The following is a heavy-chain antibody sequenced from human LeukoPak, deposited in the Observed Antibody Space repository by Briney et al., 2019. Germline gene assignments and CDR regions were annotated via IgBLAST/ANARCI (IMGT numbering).Heavy chain of an antibody. CDR2: ISAYNGNT. J-gene: IGHJ4*02. CDR3: ARESSSSWYYFDY. V-gene: IGHV1-18*01. CDR1: GYTFTSYG. Sequence: ASVKVSCKASGYTFTSYGISWVRQAPGQGLEWMGWISAYNGNTNYAQKFQGWVTMTRDTSISTAYMELSRLRSDDTAVYYCARESSSSWYYFDYWGQGTLVTVSS. D-gene: IGHD6-13*01.